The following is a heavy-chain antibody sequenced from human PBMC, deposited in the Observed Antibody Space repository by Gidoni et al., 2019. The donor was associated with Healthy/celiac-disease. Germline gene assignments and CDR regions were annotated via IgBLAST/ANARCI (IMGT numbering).Heavy chain of an antibody. CDR2: IKQDGSEK. Sequence: EVQLVESGGGLVHPGGSLRLSCAASGFTFSRYWMSWVSQAQGKGLEWVANIKQDGSEKYYVDSVKGRFTISRDNAKNSLYLQMNSLRAEDTAVYYCARGVADYWGQGTLVTVSS. CDR1: GFTFSRYW. CDR3: ARGVADY. J-gene: IGHJ4*02. V-gene: IGHV3-7*04.